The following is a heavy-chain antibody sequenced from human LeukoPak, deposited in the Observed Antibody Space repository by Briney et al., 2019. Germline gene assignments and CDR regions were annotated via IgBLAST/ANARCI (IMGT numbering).Heavy chain of an antibody. V-gene: IGHV1-2*02. CDR3: AREGPSDIVVVPAAIANFDF. Sequence: ASVKLSCNASGYTFTGYYMHWVRHAPGQGLEWMGWINPNSDGTNYAQEFQGRVTMTRDTSISTAYMELSRLRSENTAVYYCAREGPSDIVVVPAAIANFDFGGQGTVVIVTA. CDR2: INPNSDGT. J-gene: IGHJ4*02. CDR1: GYTFTGYY. D-gene: IGHD2-2*02.